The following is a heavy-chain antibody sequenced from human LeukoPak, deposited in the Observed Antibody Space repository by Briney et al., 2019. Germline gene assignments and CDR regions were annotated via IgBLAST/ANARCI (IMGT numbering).Heavy chain of an antibody. CDR2: IYSGGST. D-gene: IGHD1-26*01. CDR3: ARWEELLGSSDY. V-gene: IGHV3-66*01. CDR1: GFTVSSNY. J-gene: IGHJ4*02. Sequence: GGSLRLSCAASGFTVSSNYMSWVRQAPGKGLEWVSVIYSGGSTYYADSVKGRFTISRDNSKNTLYLQMNSLRAEDTAVYYCARWEELLGSSDYWGQGTLVTVSS.